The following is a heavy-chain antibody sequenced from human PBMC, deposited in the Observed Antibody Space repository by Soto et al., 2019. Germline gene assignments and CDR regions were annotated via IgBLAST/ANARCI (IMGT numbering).Heavy chain of an antibody. Sequence: QVQLVQSGAEVKKPGASVKVSCKASGYTFTSYDINWVRQATGQGLEWMGWMNPNSGNTGYAQKFQGRVTMTRNTSISTAYMELSSLRSEDTAVYYCARGRVSPCIAVAAPSAYWGQGTLVTVSS. D-gene: IGHD6-19*01. CDR3: ARGRVSPCIAVAAPSAY. CDR2: MNPNSGNT. J-gene: IGHJ4*02. V-gene: IGHV1-8*01. CDR1: GYTFTSYD.